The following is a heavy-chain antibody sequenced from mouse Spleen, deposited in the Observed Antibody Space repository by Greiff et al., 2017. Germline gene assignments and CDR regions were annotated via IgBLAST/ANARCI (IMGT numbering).Heavy chain of an antibody. J-gene: IGHJ3*01. Sequence: QVQLKESGAELVRPGVSVKISCKGSGYTFTDYAMHWVKQSHAKSLEWIGVISTYYGDASYNQKFKGKATMTVDKSSSTAYMELARLTSEDSAIYYCARSGGYDEGFAYWGQGTLVTVSA. CDR1: GYTFTDYA. V-gene: IGHV1S137*01. D-gene: IGHD2-2*01. CDR2: ISTYYGDA. CDR3: ARSGGYDEGFAY.